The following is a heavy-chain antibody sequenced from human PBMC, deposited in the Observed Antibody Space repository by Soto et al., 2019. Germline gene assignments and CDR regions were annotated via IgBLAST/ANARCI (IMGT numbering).Heavy chain of an antibody. J-gene: IGHJ4*02. D-gene: IGHD6-19*01. V-gene: IGHV4-59*01. CDR1: GGSINSYY. Sequence: QVQLQESGPGLVKPSETLSLTCTVSGGSINSYYWTWIRQPPGKGLEWIGYVYYSRSTNYNPALNSRVTISVDTSKTQFSLKLSSVTAADTAVYYCARLRQYSSGWFDYWGQGTLVTFSS. CDR3: ARLRQYSSGWFDY. CDR2: VYYSRST.